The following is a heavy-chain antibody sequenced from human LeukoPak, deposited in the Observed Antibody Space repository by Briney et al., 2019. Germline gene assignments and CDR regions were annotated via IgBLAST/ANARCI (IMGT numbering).Heavy chain of an antibody. CDR2: IYYSGST. CDR1: GGSISSNNYY. D-gene: IGHD6-19*01. J-gene: IGHJ6*03. CDR3: AREGGSSGWHFANYMDV. V-gene: IGHV4-39*07. Sequence: SETLSLTCTVSGGSISSNNYYWGWIRQPPGKGLEWIGSIYYSGSTYYNPSLKSRVTILVDTSKNQFSLKLSSVTAADTAVYYCAREGGSSGWHFANYMDVWGKGTTVTVSS.